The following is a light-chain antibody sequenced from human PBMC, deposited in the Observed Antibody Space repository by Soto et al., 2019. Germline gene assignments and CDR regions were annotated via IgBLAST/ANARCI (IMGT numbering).Light chain of an antibody. CDR2: WAS. CDR1: QSILYSDNKKNY. Sequence: DIVMTQSPDFLAVSLGERATINCKSSQSILYSDNKKNYLAWYQHKPGQPPNLLIYWASTRASGVPDRFSGSGSGTDFTLTISSLQTEDVAVYYCQQYYDAPRTFGQGTKVEIK. V-gene: IGKV4-1*01. J-gene: IGKJ2*01. CDR3: QQYYDAPRT.